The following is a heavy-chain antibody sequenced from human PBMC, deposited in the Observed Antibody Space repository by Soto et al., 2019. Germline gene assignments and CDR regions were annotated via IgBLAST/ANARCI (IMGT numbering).Heavy chain of an antibody. V-gene: IGHV1-18*01. CDR1: GYTFTSYG. D-gene: IGHD2-15*01. J-gene: IGHJ6*02. CDR3: AGDLAYGGNIDSYFYGMDV. CDR2: ISAYNGNT. Sequence: ASVKVSCKASGYTFTSYGISWVRQAPGQGLEWMGWISAYNGNTNYAQKLQGRVTMTTDTSTSTAYMELRSLRSDDTAVYYCAGDLAYGGNIDSYFYGMDVWGQGTTVTVSS.